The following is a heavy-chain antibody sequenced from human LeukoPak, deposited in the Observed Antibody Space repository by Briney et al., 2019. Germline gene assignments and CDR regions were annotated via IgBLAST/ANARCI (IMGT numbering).Heavy chain of an antibody. Sequence: GGSLGLSCTASGFTFSTYWMNWVRQAPGKGLEWVAKINPDGSQKYHVDSVYGRFTISRDNAKNSLYLQMNSLRGEDTAVYYCAGGVSSPRGCFWGQGILVTVSS. V-gene: IGHV3-7*04. J-gene: IGHJ4*02. D-gene: IGHD6-13*01. CDR1: GFTFSTYW. CDR3: AGGVSSPRGCF. CDR2: INPDGSQK.